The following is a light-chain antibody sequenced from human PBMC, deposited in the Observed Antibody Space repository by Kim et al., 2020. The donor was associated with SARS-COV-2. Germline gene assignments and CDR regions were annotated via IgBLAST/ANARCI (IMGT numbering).Light chain of an antibody. V-gene: IGKV3-20*01. CDR2: GAS. CDR3: QHYDGSLWT. CDR1: QSISNNY. Sequence: EIVLTQSPGTLSLSPGKRATLSCRASQSISNNYLAWYQQKPGQAPRLLIYGASNRATGIPDRFSGSGSGTDFTLTISGLDPEDFTVYYCQHYDGSLWTFGQGTKVDIK. J-gene: IGKJ1*01.